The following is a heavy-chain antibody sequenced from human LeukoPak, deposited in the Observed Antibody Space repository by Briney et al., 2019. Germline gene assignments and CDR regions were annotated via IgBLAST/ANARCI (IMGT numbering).Heavy chain of an antibody. CDR1: GYTFTGYY. Sequence: GASVKVSCKASGYTFTGYYIHWVRQAPGQGLEWMGWINPNSGGTNYAQKFQGRVTMTRDTSISTAYMELSRLRSDDTAVYYCAHHPHRRNSALLYWGQGTLVTVSS. V-gene: IGHV1-2*02. D-gene: IGHD1-26*01. CDR3: AHHPHRRNSALLY. J-gene: IGHJ4*02. CDR2: INPNSGGT.